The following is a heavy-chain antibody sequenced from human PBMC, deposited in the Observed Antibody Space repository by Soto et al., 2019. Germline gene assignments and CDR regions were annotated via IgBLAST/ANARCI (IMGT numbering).Heavy chain of an antibody. D-gene: IGHD3-3*01. CDR2: ISYDGSNK. V-gene: IGHV3-30-3*01. J-gene: IGHJ4*02. CDR3: ARGDPTICGVFFVGGCDY. CDR1: GFTFSSYA. Sequence: QVQLVESGGGVVQPGRSLRLSCAASGFTFSSYAMHWVRQAPGKGLEWVAVISYDGSNKYYADSVKGRFTISRDNSKNTLYLQMNSLRAEDTAVYYCARGDPTICGVFFVGGCDYWGQGTLVTVSS.